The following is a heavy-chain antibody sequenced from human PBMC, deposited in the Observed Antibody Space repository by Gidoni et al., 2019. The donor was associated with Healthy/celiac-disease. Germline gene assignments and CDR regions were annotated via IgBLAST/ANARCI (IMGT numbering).Heavy chain of an antibody. D-gene: IGHD5-18*01. CDR2: IYYSGST. J-gene: IGHJ3*02. CDR3: ARASGSIQLWGAFDI. CDR1: GGSISSGGYY. Sequence: QVQLQESGPGLVKPSQTLSLTCTVSGGSISSGGYYWSWIRQHPGKGLEWIGYIYYSGSTYYNPSLKSRVTISVDTSKNQFSLKLSSVTAADTAVYYCARASGSIQLWGAFDIWGQGTMVTVSS. V-gene: IGHV4-31*03.